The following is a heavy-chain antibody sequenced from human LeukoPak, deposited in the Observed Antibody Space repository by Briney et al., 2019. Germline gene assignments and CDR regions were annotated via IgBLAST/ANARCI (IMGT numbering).Heavy chain of an antibody. J-gene: IGHJ4*02. CDR2: INSGSTYT. CDR3: ARSLTTLTYEGY. D-gene: IGHD1-1*01. CDR1: GFTFSSHM. Sequence: GGSLRLSCAASGFTFSSHMMNWVRQAPGKGLEWVSSINSGSTYTYYTESVKSRFTVSRDNAKNSLFLQMNSLRAEDTAIYYCARSLTTLTYEGYWGQGTLVTVSS. V-gene: IGHV3-21*01.